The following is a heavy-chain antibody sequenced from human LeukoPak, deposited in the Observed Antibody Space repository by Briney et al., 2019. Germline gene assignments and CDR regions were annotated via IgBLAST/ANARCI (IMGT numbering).Heavy chain of an antibody. CDR3: ARDMGERGIAARPDRFDP. CDR2: IYTDGST. V-gene: IGHV4-4*09. D-gene: IGHD6-6*01. CDR1: GGSISSDY. Sequence: PSETLSLTCTVSGGSISSDYWSWIRQPPGRGLEWIGYIYTDGSTNYNPSLKSRVTISVDTSKNQFSLKLSSVTAADTAVYYCARDMGERGIAARPDRFDPWGQGTLVTVSS. J-gene: IGHJ5*02.